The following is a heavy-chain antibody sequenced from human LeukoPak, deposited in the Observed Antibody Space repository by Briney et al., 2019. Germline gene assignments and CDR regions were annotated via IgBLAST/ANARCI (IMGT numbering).Heavy chain of an antibody. CDR2: IYYSGST. V-gene: IGHV4-59*01. Sequence: SETLSLTCTVSGGSISSYYWSWIRQPPGKGLEWIGYIYYSGSTNYNPSLKSRVTISVDTSKNQFSLKLSSVTAADTAVYYCARVVRGVTILIQDHFDIWSQGTMVTVSS. J-gene: IGHJ3*02. D-gene: IGHD3-10*01. CDR1: GGSISSYY. CDR3: ARVVRGVTILIQDHFDI.